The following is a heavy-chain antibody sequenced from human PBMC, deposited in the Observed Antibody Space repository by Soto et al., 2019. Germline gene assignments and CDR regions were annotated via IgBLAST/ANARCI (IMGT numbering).Heavy chain of an antibody. CDR2: IYYSGST. Sequence: SETLSLTCTVSGGSISSSSYYWGWIRQPPGKGLEWIGSIYYSGSTYYNPSLKSRVTISVDTSKNQFSLKLSSVTAADTAVYYCASIVVVTAIPYWGEGTLVTVSS. J-gene: IGHJ4*02. CDR3: ASIVVVTAIPY. D-gene: IGHD2-21*02. CDR1: GGSISSSSYY. V-gene: IGHV4-39*01.